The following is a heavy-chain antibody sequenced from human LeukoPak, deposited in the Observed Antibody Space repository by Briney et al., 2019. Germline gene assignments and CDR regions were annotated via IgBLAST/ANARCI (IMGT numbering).Heavy chain of an antibody. D-gene: IGHD3-10*01. J-gene: IGHJ4*02. CDR3: AHSLYYYGSGSYYNWYYFDY. CDR1: GFSLSTSGVG. Sequence: SGPTLVKPTQTLMLTCTFSGFSLSTSGVGVGWIRQPPGKALEWLALIYWDDDKRYIPSLKSRLTITKDTSKNQVVLTMTNMDPVDTATYYCAHSLYYYGSGSYYNWYYFDYWGQGTLVTVSS. CDR2: IYWDDDK. V-gene: IGHV2-5*02.